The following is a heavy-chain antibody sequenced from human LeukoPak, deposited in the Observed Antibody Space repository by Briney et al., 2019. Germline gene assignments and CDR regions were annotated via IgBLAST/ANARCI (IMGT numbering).Heavy chain of an antibody. J-gene: IGHJ4*02. Sequence: GGSLRLSCAASGFTFSSYGMHWVRQAPGKGLEWVAVIWYDGSNKYYADSVKGRFTISRDNAKNSLYLQMNSLRAEDTAVYYCARDYRIAAADYWGQGTLVTVSS. CDR3: ARDYRIAAADY. CDR2: IWYDGSNK. D-gene: IGHD6-13*01. V-gene: IGHV3-33*01. CDR1: GFTFSSYG.